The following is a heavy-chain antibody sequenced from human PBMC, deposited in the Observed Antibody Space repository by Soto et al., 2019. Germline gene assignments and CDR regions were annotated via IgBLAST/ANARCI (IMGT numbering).Heavy chain of an antibody. J-gene: IGHJ6*02. CDR2: IYSGGST. CDR1: GFTVSSNY. V-gene: IGHV3-66*01. Sequence: PGGSLRLSCAASGFTVSSNYMSWVRQAPGKGLEWVSVIYSGGSTYYADSVKGRFTISRDNSKNTLYLQMNSLRAEDTAVYYCARDLLGYCISTSCYDPTSDYYYGMDVWGQGTTVTVSS. CDR3: ARDLLGYCISTSCYDPTSDYYYGMDV. D-gene: IGHD2-2*01.